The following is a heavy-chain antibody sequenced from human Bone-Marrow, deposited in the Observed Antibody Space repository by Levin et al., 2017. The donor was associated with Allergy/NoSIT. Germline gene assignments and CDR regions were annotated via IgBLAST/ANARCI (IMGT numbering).Heavy chain of an antibody. CDR1: GDTFSSNS. V-gene: IGHV1-69*06. J-gene: IGHJ5*01. CDR3: ARDLGYVGPIKWFDS. Sequence: SVKVSCTASGDTFSSNSISWVRQAPGQGLEWMGGLIPSFGTPNYAQKFQDRLTITADTSMTTAFMELRSLRLEDTAVYYCARDLGYVGPIKWFDSWGQGTVVIVSS. CDR2: LIPSFGTP. D-gene: IGHD1-26*01.